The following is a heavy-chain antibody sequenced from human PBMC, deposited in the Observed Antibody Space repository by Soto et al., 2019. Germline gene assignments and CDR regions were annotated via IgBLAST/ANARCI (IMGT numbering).Heavy chain of an antibody. CDR3: ARCPHGYYYCGMDV. J-gene: IGHJ6*02. V-gene: IGHV1-8*01. CDR1: GYTFTSYD. Sequence: QVQLVQSGAEVKKPGASVKVSCKASGYTFTSYDINWVRQATGQGLEWMGWMNPNSGNTGYAQKFQGRVTMTRNTSISTAYMELSSLRSEDQAVYYCARCPHGYYYCGMDVWGQGTTVTVSS. CDR2: MNPNSGNT.